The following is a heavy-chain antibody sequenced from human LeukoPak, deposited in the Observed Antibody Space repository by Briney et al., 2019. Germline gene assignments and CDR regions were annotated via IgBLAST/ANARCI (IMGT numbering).Heavy chain of an antibody. CDR2: ISDSGANT. Sequence: PGGSLRLSCAASGFTFSSYEMNWVRQAPGKGLEWVSGISDSGANTFYADSVKGRFTVSRDNSKNTLFLQVNSLRVEDTAVYYCATRPGGYSIAWYNWGQGTLVTVAS. CDR1: GFTFSSYE. D-gene: IGHD6-19*01. V-gene: IGHV3-23*01. J-gene: IGHJ4*02. CDR3: ATRPGGYSIAWYN.